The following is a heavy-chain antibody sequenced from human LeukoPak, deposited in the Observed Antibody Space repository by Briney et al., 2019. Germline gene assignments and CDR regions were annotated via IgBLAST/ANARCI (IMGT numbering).Heavy chain of an antibody. D-gene: IGHD6-6*01. Sequence: GSLRLSCTASGFTFSNFWMGWVRQAPGKGLEWVANIKQDETEKFYLGSVKGRFTISRDNAKNSLYLQINSLRAEDTAVYYCARSSYSSSSSVWGQGTMVTVSS. V-gene: IGHV3-7*03. CDR2: IKQDETEK. CDR3: ARSSYSSSSSV. J-gene: IGHJ3*01. CDR1: GFTFSNFW.